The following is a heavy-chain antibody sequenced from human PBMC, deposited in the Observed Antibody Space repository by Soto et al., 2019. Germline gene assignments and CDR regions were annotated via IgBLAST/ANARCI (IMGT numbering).Heavy chain of an antibody. D-gene: IGHD3-10*01. V-gene: IGHV4-59*08. Sequence: SETLSLTCTVSGGSISSYYWSWIRQPPGKGLEWIGYIYYSGSTNYNPSLKSRVTISVDTSKNQFSLTLTSLTAADTAVYFCARHIWYWGDNFFRPWGKGTLVTVS. CDR1: GGSISSYY. J-gene: IGHJ5*02. CDR2: IYYSGST. CDR3: ARHIWYWGDNFFRP.